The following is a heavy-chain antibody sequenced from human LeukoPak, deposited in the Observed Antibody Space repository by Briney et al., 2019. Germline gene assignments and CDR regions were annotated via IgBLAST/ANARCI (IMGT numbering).Heavy chain of an antibody. Sequence: ASVKVSCKASGYTFTSYDINWVRQATGQGLEWMGWMNPNSGNTGYAQKFQGRVTITRDTSTSTVYMELSSLRSEDTAVYYCARSYSYGSRPFFDYWGQGTLVTVSS. V-gene: IGHV1-8*03. D-gene: IGHD5-18*01. J-gene: IGHJ4*02. CDR3: ARSYSYGSRPFFDY. CDR2: MNPNSGNT. CDR1: GYTFTSYD.